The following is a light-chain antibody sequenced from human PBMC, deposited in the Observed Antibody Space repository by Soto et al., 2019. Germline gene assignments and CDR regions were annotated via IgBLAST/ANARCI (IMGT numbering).Light chain of an antibody. J-gene: IGKJ1*01. Sequence: EIVLTQSPGTLSLSPGERATLSCRASQSVSSSSLAWYQQNPGQAPRLLIYGASNRATGIPVRFSGSGSGTDFTLTISTLEPEDLSVYYCQQYGSSHGTFGQGTKVEIK. V-gene: IGKV3-20*01. CDR1: QSVSSSS. CDR2: GAS. CDR3: QQYGSSHGT.